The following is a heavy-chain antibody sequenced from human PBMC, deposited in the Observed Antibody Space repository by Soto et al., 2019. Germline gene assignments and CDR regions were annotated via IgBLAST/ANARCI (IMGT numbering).Heavy chain of an antibody. CDR3: AKEGYCSSTSCTYNWFDP. CDR1: GFTFSSYA. V-gene: IGHV3-23*01. CDR2: ISGSGGST. D-gene: IGHD2-2*01. Sequence: SLRLSCAASGFTFSSYAMSWVRQAPGKGLEWVSAISGSGGSTYYADSVKGRFTISRDNSKNTLYLQMNSLRAEDTAVYYCAKEGYCSSTSCTYNWFDPWGQGTLVTVSS. J-gene: IGHJ5*02.